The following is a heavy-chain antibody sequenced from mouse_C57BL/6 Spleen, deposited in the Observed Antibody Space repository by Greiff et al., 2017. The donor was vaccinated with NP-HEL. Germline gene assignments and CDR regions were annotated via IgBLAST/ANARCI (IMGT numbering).Heavy chain of an antibody. Sequence: QVQLKQPGTELVKPGASVKLSCKASGYTFTSYWMHWVKQRPGQGLEWIGNINPSNGGTNYNEKFKSKATLTVDKSSSTAYMQLSSLTSEDSAVYYCARGALRGGYFDYWGQGTTLTVSS. CDR1: GYTFTSYW. V-gene: IGHV1-53*01. D-gene: IGHD2-12*01. CDR2: INPSNGGT. J-gene: IGHJ2*01. CDR3: ARGALRGGYFDY.